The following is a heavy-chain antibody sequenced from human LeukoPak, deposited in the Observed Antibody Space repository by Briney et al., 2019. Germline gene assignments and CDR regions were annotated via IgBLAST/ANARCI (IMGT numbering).Heavy chain of an antibody. CDR2: INPNSGGS. CDR3: ARIRVGAGGFDY. Sequence: ASVKVSCKASGYTFTGYYIHWVRQAPGQGLEWMGWINPNSGGSNYAQKFQGRVTMTRDTSISTAYMELNRLRSDDTAVYYCARIRVGAGGFDYWGQGTLVTVSS. D-gene: IGHD1-26*01. V-gene: IGHV1-2*02. J-gene: IGHJ4*02. CDR1: GYTFTGYY.